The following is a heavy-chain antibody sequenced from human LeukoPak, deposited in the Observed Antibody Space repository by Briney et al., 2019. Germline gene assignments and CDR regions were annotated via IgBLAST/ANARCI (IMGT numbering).Heavy chain of an antibody. Sequence: PGGSLRLSCAASGFTFSDYYMSWIRQAPGKGLEWVSVIYSGGRTYYADSVKGRFTISRDNSKNTLYLQMNSLRAEDTAVYYCAKTPGFGVVIGYYMDVWGKGTTVTVSS. CDR2: IYSGGRT. CDR3: AKTPGFGVVIGYYMDV. CDR1: GFTFSDYY. D-gene: IGHD3-3*01. J-gene: IGHJ6*03. V-gene: IGHV3-53*01.